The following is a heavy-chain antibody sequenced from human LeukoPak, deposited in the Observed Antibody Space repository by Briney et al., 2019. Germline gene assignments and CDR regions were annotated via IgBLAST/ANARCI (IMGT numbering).Heavy chain of an antibody. V-gene: IGHV4-4*07. Sequence: PSETLSLTCTVSGDFISSFYWSWIRQPAGKGLEWIGRIQTSGTNKYNPSLKSRVTMSVDTFKNQFSLRLRSVTAADTAVYYCARVSSSSYYDDLSGDFLYYYYMDVWGKGTTVTVSS. CDR2: IQTSGTN. CDR3: ARVSSSSYYDDLSGDFLYYYYMDV. J-gene: IGHJ6*03. D-gene: IGHD3-9*01. CDR1: GDFISSFY.